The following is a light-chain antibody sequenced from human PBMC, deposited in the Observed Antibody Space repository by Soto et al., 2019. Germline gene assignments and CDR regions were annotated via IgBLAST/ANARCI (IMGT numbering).Light chain of an antibody. CDR1: QSISSY. CDR3: QQSYSTPRT. CDR2: AAS. V-gene: IGKV1-39*01. Sequence: IQRTHSPSSLSASVVDRVTITCRASQSISSYLNWYQQKPGKAPKLLIYAASSLQSGVPSRFSGSGSGTDFTLTISSLQPEDFATYYCQQSYSTPRTFGQGTKVDIK. J-gene: IGKJ1*01.